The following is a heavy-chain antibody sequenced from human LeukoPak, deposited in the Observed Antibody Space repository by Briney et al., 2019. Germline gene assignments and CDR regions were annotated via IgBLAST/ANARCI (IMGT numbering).Heavy chain of an antibody. CDR3: ARDTGWYNFDY. D-gene: IGHD6-19*01. J-gene: IGHJ4*02. CDR2: IYHSGST. V-gene: IGHV4-39*07. CDR1: GGSISSSSYY. Sequence: PSETLSLTCNVSGGSISSSSYYWDWIRQPPGKGLEWIGNIYHSGSTYYNPSLKSRVIISVDTSKNQFSLKLISVTAADTAVYYCARDTGWYNFDYWGQGNLVTVSS.